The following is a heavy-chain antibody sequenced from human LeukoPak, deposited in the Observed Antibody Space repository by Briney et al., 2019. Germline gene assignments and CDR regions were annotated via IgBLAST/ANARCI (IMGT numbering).Heavy chain of an antibody. CDR3: ASGAWAARLNS. D-gene: IGHD4-23*01. CDR1: GESLNYYY. CDR2: IFDGKTI. Sequence: PSDTLSLTCAVYGESLNYYYWSWIRQSPGKGLGWIGDIFDGKTINYNPSLKSRVTISAATSSQQFSLNLKSVTAADTAVYFCASGAWAARLNSWAQGALVIVSS. J-gene: IGHJ4*02. V-gene: IGHV4-34*12.